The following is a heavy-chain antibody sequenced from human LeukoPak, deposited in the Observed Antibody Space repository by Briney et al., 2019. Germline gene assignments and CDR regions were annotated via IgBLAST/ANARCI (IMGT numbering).Heavy chain of an antibody. CDR2: ISSSSSYI. CDR1: GFASSSYS. J-gene: IGHJ4*02. D-gene: IGHD1-26*01. V-gene: IGHV3-21*01. Sequence: GGSLRLSCAASASGFASSSYSMNWVRQAPGKGLEWVSSISSSSSYIYYADPLKGRFTISRDNAKNSLYLQMNSLRAEDTAVYYCARDLTGSRTFDYWGQGTLVTVSS. CDR3: ARDLTGSRTFDY.